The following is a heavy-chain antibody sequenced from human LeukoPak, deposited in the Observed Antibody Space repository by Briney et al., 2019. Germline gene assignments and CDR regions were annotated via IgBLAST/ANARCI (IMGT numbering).Heavy chain of an antibody. D-gene: IGHD3-10*01. CDR2: IYYSGST. V-gene: IGHV4-39*01. CDR3: ARGPMVRGVNGAFDI. Sequence: SETLSLTCTVSGGSISSSSYYWGWIRQPPGKGLEWIARIYYSGSTYYNPSLKSRVTISVHTSKNHFSLKLSSVTAADTAVYYCARGPMVRGVNGAFDIWGQGTMVTVSS. J-gene: IGHJ3*02. CDR1: GGSISSSSYY.